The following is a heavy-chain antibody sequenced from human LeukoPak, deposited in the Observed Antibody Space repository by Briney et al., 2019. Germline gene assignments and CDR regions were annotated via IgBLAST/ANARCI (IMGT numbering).Heavy chain of an antibody. V-gene: IGHV1-3*01. CDR3: ASTYCSGGSCYGKWWFDP. Sequence: ASVKVSCKASGYTFTSYAMHWVRQAPGQRLEWMGWINAGDGNTKYSQKFQGRVTITRDTSASTAYMELSSLRSEDTAVYYCASTYCSGGSCYGKWWFDPWGQGTLVTVSS. J-gene: IGHJ5*02. CDR1: GYTFTSYA. CDR2: INAGDGNT. D-gene: IGHD2-15*01.